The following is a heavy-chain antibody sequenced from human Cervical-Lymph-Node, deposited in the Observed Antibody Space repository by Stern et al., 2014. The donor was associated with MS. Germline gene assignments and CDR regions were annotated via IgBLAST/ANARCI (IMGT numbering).Heavy chain of an antibody. J-gene: IGHJ5*02. CDR1: GGTLSNYA. V-gene: IGHV1-69*01. D-gene: IGHD1-1*01. CDR2: IVPIFGRT. CDR3: ATGERKYNWFDP. Sequence: QVQLGQSGAEVKKPGSSVKVSCKASGGTLSNYAISWLRQAPGQGLEWMGGIVPIFGRTNYAQKFQGRVTITADESANTAYMEMSRLTSEDTAIYYCATGERKYNWFDPWGQGTLVTVSA.